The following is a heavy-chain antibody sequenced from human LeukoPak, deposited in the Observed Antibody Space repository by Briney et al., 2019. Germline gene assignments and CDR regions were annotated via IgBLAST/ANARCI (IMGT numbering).Heavy chain of an antibody. V-gene: IGHV4-34*01. D-gene: IGHD7-27*01. CDR3: ARGRGPLGY. Sequence: SETLSHTCAVYGGSFSGYYWSWIRQPPGKGLEWVGEINHSGSTNYNPSLKGRVTISVDTSKNQSSLKLSSVAGAVTAVYYCARGRGPLGYWGQGSLVTVSS. CDR2: INHSGST. CDR1: GGSFSGYY. J-gene: IGHJ4*02.